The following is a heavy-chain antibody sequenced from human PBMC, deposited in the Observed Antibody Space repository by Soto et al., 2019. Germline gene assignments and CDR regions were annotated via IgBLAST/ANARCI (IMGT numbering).Heavy chain of an antibody. J-gene: IGHJ4*02. CDR1: GYTFTSYY. CDR3: ASLGRSGPGDDVDY. Sequence: QVQLVQSGAEVKKPGASVKVSCKASGYTFTSYYMHWVRQAPGQGLEWMGIINPSGGSTSYAQKSQGGVTMTRDTSTSTVYMGLSSLRSEDTAVYYCASLGRSGPGDDVDYWGQGTLVTVSS. V-gene: IGHV1-46*01. D-gene: IGHD6-19*01. CDR2: INPSGGST.